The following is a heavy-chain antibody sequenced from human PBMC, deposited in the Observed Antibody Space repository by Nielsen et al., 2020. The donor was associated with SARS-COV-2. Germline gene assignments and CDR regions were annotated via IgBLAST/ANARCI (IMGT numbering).Heavy chain of an antibody. V-gene: IGHV1-46*01. Sequence: ASVKVSCKASGYTFTSYYMHWVRQAPGQGLEWMGTINPSGGSTNYAQKFQGRVTMTRDTSTSTVYMELSSLRSEDTAVYYCARAWGSYRYLYYWGQGTLVTVSS. CDR1: GYTFTSYY. J-gene: IGHJ4*02. D-gene: IGHD3-16*02. CDR2: INPSGGST. CDR3: ARAWGSYRYLYY.